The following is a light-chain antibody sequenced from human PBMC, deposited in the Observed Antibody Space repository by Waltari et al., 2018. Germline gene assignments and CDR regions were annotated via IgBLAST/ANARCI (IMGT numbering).Light chain of an antibody. CDR2: EVS. Sequence: QAALTQPPSMSGSPGQSVTISCTGTSSDIGGYNCVSWYQQFPGKAPKLMIYEVSQRPSGVSDRFSGSKSGNTASLTISGLQAEDEADYYCTSYAGSNTYIFGGGTRLTVL. J-gene: IGLJ2*01. CDR1: SSDIGGYNC. V-gene: IGLV2-8*01. CDR3: TSYAGSNTYI.